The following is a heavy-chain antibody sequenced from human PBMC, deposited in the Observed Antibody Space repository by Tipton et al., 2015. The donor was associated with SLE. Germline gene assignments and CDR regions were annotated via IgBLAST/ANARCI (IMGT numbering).Heavy chain of an antibody. CDR2: ISGSGGST. CDR1: GFTFKNYA. J-gene: IGHJ4*02. V-gene: IGHV3-23*01. D-gene: IGHD2-15*01. CDR3: AKGRSEVVVAATNY. Sequence: SLRLSCAASGFTFKNYAMSWVRQAPGKGLEWVSGISGSGGSTYYADSVKGRFTISRDNSKNTLYLQMTSLRAEDTAVYYCAKGRSEVVVAATNYWGQGTLVTVSS.